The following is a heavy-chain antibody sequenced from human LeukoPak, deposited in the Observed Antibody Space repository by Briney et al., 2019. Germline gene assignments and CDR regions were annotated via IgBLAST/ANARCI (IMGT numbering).Heavy chain of an antibody. CDR2: IYGSGGGI. CDR3: AKDRLPDGRWSLDY. CDR1: GFTFSTYA. V-gene: IGHV3-23*01. D-gene: IGHD6-13*01. J-gene: IGHJ4*02. Sequence: GGSLRLSCAASGFTFSTYAMNWVRQAPGKGLEWVSGIYGSGGGIQYADSVKGRFTISRDNSKNTLYLQMNSLRAEDTALYYCAKDRLPDGRWSLDYWGQGTLVTVSS.